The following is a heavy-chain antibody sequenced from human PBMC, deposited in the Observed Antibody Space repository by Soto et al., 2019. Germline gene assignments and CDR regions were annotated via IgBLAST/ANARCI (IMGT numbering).Heavy chain of an antibody. J-gene: IGHJ3*02. V-gene: IGHV1-46*01. Sequence: GASVKVSCKASGYTFTSYYMHWVRQAPGQGLEWMGIINPSGGSTSYAQKLQGRVTMTRDTSTSTVYMELSSLRSEDTAVYYCARVPMGGILLPLKAFHIRGEGTIRTVS. CDR2: INPSGGST. CDR3: ARVPMGGILLPLKAFHI. D-gene: IGHD5-18*01. CDR1: GYTFTSYY.